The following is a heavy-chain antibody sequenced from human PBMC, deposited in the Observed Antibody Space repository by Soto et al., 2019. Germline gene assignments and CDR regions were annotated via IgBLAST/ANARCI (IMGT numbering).Heavy chain of an antibody. V-gene: IGHV3-23*01. CDR1: GFTFSSYA. J-gene: IGHJ3*02. CDR3: ASGDSGYDFGI. CDR2: ISGSGGST. Sequence: VGSLRLSCAASGFTFSSYAMSWVRQAPGKGLEWVSAISGSGGSTYYADSVKGRFTISRDNSKNTLYLQMNSLRAEDTAVYYCASGDSGYDFGIWGQGTMVTVSS. D-gene: IGHD5-12*01.